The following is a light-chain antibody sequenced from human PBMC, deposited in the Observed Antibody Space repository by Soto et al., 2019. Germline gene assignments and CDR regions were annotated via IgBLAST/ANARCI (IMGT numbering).Light chain of an antibody. V-gene: IGKV3-20*01. Sequence: EIVLTQSPGTLSLSPGERATLSCRASQSISSSYLAWYQQKRGQAPRLLIYGASHRATGIPDRFRGSGSGTDFTLTISRLEPEDFAVYYCQQYGASRYTFAQGTKLEIK. CDR3: QQYGASRYT. J-gene: IGKJ2*01. CDR2: GAS. CDR1: QSISSSY.